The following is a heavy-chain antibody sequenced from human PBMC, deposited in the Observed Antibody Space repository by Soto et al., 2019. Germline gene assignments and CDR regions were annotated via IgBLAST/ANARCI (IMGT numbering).Heavy chain of an antibody. CDR3: AKDALDYYDSSGHPLPLDY. Sequence: GGSLRLSCAASGFTFSSYAMSWVRQAPGKGLEWVSAISGSGGSTYYADSVKGRFTISRDNSKNTLYLQMNSLRAEDTAVYYCAKDALDYYDSSGHPLPLDYWGQGTLVTVSS. CDR2: ISGSGGST. V-gene: IGHV3-23*01. D-gene: IGHD3-22*01. CDR1: GFTFSSYA. J-gene: IGHJ4*02.